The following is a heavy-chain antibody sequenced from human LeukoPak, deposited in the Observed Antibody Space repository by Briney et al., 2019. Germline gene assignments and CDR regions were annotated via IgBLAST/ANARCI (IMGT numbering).Heavy chain of an antibody. CDR1: GYTFTGYY. Sequence: GASVKVSRKASGYTFTGYYMHWVRQAPGQGLEWMGWINPNSGGTNYAQKFQGRVTMTRDTSISTAYMELSRLRSDDTAVYYCARFSRGFGSFVFDYWGQGTLVTVSS. J-gene: IGHJ4*02. CDR2: INPNSGGT. D-gene: IGHD2-15*01. V-gene: IGHV1-2*02. CDR3: ARFSRGFGSFVFDY.